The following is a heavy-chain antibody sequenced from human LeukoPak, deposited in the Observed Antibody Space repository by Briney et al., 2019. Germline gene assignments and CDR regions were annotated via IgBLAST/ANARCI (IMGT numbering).Heavy chain of an antibody. CDR2: ISSSSSYI. CDR1: GFTFSSYS. V-gene: IGHV3-21*01. D-gene: IGHD4-17*01. Sequence: GGSLRLSCAASGFTFSSYSMNWVRQAPGKGLGWVSSISSSSSYIYYADSVKGRFTISRDNAKNSLYLQMNSLRAEDTAVYYCARGPGDYADYWGQGTLVTVSS. J-gene: IGHJ4*02. CDR3: ARGPGDYADY.